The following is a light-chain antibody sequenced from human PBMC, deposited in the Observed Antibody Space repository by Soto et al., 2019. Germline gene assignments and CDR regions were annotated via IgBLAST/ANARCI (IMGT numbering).Light chain of an antibody. CDR1: QSISGC. V-gene: IGKV1-5*01. CDR3: QQYHGFSVT. Sequence: DIQMTQSPSTLSGSVGDRVTITCRASQSISGCLAWYQQKPGKAPDLLISDVSKLERGVASRFSGSGSGTEFTLTISSMQPDDLATYYCQQYHGFSVTFGQGTKVDIK. J-gene: IGKJ1*01. CDR2: DVS.